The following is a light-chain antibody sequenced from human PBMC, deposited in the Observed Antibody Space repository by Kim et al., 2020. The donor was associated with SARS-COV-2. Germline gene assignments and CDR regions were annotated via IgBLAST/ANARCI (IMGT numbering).Light chain of an antibody. J-gene: IGKJ2*02. CDR3: QQYNSILGT. Sequence: DIQMTQSPSTLSVSVGDRVTITCRASQSISSWLAWYQQKPGKAPKLLIYDASSLESGVPSRFSGSGSGTEFTLTISSLQPDDFATYYCQQYNSILGTFGQGTKLEI. CDR2: DAS. V-gene: IGKV1-5*01. CDR1: QSISSW.